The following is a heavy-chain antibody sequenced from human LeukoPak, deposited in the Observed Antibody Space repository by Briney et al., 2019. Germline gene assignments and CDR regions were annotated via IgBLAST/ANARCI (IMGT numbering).Heavy chain of an antibody. V-gene: IGHV1-2*02. J-gene: IGHJ4*02. D-gene: IGHD5-18*01. CDR1: GHTFTGYY. CDR3: ARIQRGYSRDAGDY. CDR2: INPNSGGT. Sequence: GASVKVSCKASGHTFTGYYMHWVRQAPGQGLEWMGWINPNSGGTNYAQKFQGRVTMTRDTSISTAYMELSRLRSDDTAVYYCARIQRGYSRDAGDYWGQGTLVTVSS.